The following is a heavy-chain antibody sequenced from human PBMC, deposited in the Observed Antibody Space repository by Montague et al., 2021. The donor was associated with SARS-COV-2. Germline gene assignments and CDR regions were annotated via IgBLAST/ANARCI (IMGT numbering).Heavy chain of an antibody. V-gene: IGHV3-30*04. CDR1: GFNFSTYS. CDR3: AKKGWDVLVVPPAASYFNX. Sequence: SLRLSCAASGFNFSTYSLHWVRQAPGKGLEWVALISYDGSSKDYADSVKGRFTISRDDSKNTLYLQMNSLRAEDTGVYYCAKKGWDVLVVPPAASYFNXWGQGTLVTVSS. CDR2: ISYDGSSK. J-gene: IGHJ4*02. D-gene: IGHD2-2*01.